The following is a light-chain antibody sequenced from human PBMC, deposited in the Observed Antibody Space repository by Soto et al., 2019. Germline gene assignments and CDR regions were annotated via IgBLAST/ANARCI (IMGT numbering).Light chain of an antibody. Sequence: DIQMTQSPSSLSASVGDRVTITCQASQDISNYLNWYQQKPGKAPKLLIYDASNLETGVPSRFSGRGSGTDFTFTISSLQHADIATYYCQQYDNLPYTFGHGTKLEIK. V-gene: IGKV1-33*01. CDR3: QQYDNLPYT. CDR2: DAS. J-gene: IGKJ2*01. CDR1: QDISNY.